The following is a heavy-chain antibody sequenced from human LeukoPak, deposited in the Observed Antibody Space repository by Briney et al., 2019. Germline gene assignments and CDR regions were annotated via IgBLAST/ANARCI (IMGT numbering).Heavy chain of an antibody. Sequence: VASVKVSCKASGYTFTIYAMHWVRQAPGQRLEWMGWINAGNGNTKYSQKFQGRVTITRDTSASTAYMELSSLRSEDTAVYYCARAWGSDYSSEREFDYWGQGTLVTVSS. CDR3: ARAWGSDYSSEREFDY. J-gene: IGHJ4*02. D-gene: IGHD6-19*01. CDR1: GYTFTIYA. V-gene: IGHV1-3*01. CDR2: INAGNGNT.